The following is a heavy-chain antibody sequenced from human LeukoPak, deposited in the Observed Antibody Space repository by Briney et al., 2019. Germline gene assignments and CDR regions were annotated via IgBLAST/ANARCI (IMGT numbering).Heavy chain of an antibody. Sequence: PGGSLRLSCVASGFTFSSYEMNWVRQARGTGLEWVSYISSSGSTIYYADSVKGRFTVSRDNAKNSLYLQMNSLRAEDTGVYYCARGPTTHFDYWGQGTPVTVSS. V-gene: IGHV3-48*03. CDR1: GFTFSSYE. J-gene: IGHJ4*02. CDR2: ISSSGSTI. D-gene: IGHD2-15*01. CDR3: ARGPTTHFDY.